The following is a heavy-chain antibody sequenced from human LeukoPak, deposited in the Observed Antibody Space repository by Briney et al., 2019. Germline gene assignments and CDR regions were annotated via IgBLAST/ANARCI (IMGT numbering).Heavy chain of an antibody. V-gene: IGHV3-64*01. CDR3: ARVNSGGIAAAGTFDY. CDR2: ISSNGGST. D-gene: IGHD6-13*01. Sequence: GGSLRLSCAASGFTFSSYAMHWVRQAPGKGLEYVSAISSNGGSTYYANSVKGRFTISRDNSKNTPYLQMGSLRAEDMAVYYCARVNSGGIAAAGTFDYWGQGTLVTVSS. J-gene: IGHJ4*02. CDR1: GFTFSSYA.